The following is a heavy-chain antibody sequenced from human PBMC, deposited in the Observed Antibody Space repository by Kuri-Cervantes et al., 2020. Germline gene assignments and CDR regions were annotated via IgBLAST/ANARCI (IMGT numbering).Heavy chain of an antibody. CDR2: INPSGGST. D-gene: IGHD3-22*01. CDR3: AREFDYDSSGYYYYY. V-gene: IGHV1-46*01. J-gene: IGHJ4*02. Sequence: ASVKVSCKASGYIFTSYYMHWVRQAPGQGLEWMGIINPSGGSTRYVQKFQGRVTMTRDTSTSTVYMELSSLRSEDAAVYYCAREFDYDSSGYYYYYWGQGTLVTVSS. CDR1: GYIFTSYY.